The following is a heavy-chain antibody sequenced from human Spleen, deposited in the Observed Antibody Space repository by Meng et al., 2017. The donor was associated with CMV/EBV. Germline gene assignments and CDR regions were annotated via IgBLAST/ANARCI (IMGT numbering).Heavy chain of an antibody. CDR2: INSDGSRI. D-gene: IGHD3-3*01. J-gene: IGHJ2*01. V-gene: IGHV3-74*01. CDR3: ARDVTIFGVVNGRYFDL. CDR1: GFIFSSYW. Sequence: GGSLRLSCAASGFIFSSYWMHWVRQVPGKGLVWVSRINSDGSRINYADSVKGRFTISRDNAKNSLYLQMNSLRAEDTAVYYCARDVTIFGVVNGRYFDLWGRGTLVTVSS.